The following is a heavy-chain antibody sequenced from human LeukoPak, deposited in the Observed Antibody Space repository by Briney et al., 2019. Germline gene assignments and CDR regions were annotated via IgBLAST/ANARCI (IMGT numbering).Heavy chain of an antibody. V-gene: IGHV3-30-3*01. J-gene: IGHJ4*02. Sequence: GGYLRLSCAASGFTFSSYAMHWDRPAPGKGLEWVAVISYDGSNKYYADSVKGRLTISRDNSKNTLYLQMNSLRAEDTAVYYCARGYGDSGFDYWGQGTLVTVSS. D-gene: IGHD4-17*01. CDR2: ISYDGSNK. CDR1: GFTFSSYA. CDR3: ARGYGDSGFDY.